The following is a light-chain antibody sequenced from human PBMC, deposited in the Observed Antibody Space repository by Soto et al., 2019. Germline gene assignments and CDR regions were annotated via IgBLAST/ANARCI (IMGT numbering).Light chain of an antibody. J-gene: IGKJ5*01. Sequence: DIQMTQSPSTLSASVGDRFTITCRASQSISSWLAWYQQKPGKAPKLLIYAASSLQSGVPSRFSGSGSGTDFTLSINSLQPEDFATYYCQQAYSFPITFGQGTRLEIK. V-gene: IGKV1-12*01. CDR2: AAS. CDR3: QQAYSFPIT. CDR1: QSISSW.